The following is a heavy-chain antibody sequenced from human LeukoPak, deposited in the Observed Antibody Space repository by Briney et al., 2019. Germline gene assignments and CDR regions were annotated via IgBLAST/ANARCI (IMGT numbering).Heavy chain of an antibody. J-gene: IGHJ3*02. Sequence: PGGSLRLSSAASGFTFIAYSMKWGRQAPGKGLEWVSSISSSSAYIHYADSVEGRFTVSRDNAKNSLYLQMNSLRAEDTAVYYCAIEHFYVSSAYDAFDIWGQGTMVTVSS. CDR1: GFTFIAYS. CDR3: AIEHFYVSSAYDAFDI. D-gene: IGHD3-22*01. CDR2: ISSSSAYI. V-gene: IGHV3-21*01.